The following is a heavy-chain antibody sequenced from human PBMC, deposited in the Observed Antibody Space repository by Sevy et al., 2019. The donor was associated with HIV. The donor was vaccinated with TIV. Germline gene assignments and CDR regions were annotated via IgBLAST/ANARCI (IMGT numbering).Heavy chain of an antibody. CDR3: AREGGSATKNNWFDP. CDR1: GYTFTSYY. D-gene: IGHD6-25*01. V-gene: IGHV1-46*03. CDR2: INPSGGST. J-gene: IGHJ5*02. Sequence: ASVKVSCKASGYTFTSYYMHWVRQAPGQGLEWMGIINPSGGSTSYAQKFQGRVTMTRDTSTSTVYMELSSLRSEDTAVYYCAREGGSATKNNWFDPWGQGTLVTVSS.